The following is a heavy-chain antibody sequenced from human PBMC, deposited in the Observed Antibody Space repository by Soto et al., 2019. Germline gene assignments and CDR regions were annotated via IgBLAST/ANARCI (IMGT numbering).Heavy chain of an antibody. CDR1: GFSFGASW. Sequence: EVQLMESGGGLVQPGGSLRLSCAASGFSFGASWMAWVRQAPGKGLEWVADIKQDGSEINYVDSVKGRVTISRDNAKNSLYLQMDSLRAEDTAVYYCARDPYFGATDYWGLGTLVTVSS. D-gene: IGHD3-16*01. J-gene: IGHJ4*02. CDR2: IKQDGSEI. V-gene: IGHV3-7*01. CDR3: ARDPYFGATDY.